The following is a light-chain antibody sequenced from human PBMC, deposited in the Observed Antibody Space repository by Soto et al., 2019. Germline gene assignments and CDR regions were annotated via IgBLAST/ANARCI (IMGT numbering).Light chain of an antibody. J-gene: IGLJ2*01. CDR2: SNK. CDR3: AAWYDSLNGVV. CDR1: SSNIGSNT. Sequence: QSVLTQPPSASGTPGQRVTISCSGSSSNIGSNTVNWYQQLPGTAPKLLIYSNKQRPSGVPDRFSGSKSGTSASLAISGLQSEDEADYYCAAWYDSLNGVVFGGGTQLTVL. V-gene: IGLV1-44*01.